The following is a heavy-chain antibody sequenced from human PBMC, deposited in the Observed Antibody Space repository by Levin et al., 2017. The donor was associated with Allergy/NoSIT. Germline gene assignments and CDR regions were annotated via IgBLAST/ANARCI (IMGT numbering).Heavy chain of an antibody. Sequence: MPSETLSLTCAVSGGSISSGGYSWSWIRQPPGKGLEWIGNIYLSGSTYYNPSLKSRVTISVDRSKNQFSLKLSYVTAADTAVYYCARVAGYSYGYYFDYWGPGTLVTVSS. D-gene: IGHD5-18*01. CDR3: ARVAGYSYGYYFDY. V-gene: IGHV4-30-2*01. CDR2: IYLSGST. J-gene: IGHJ4*02. CDR1: GGSISSGGYS.